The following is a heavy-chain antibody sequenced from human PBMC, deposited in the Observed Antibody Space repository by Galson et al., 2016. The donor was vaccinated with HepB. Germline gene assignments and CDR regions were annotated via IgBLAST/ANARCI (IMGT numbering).Heavy chain of an antibody. Sequence: SVKVSCKASGYSFTSYCIHWVRQAPGQGLEWMGEVIPIVGIEKYAQKFQGRVTITADESTNIAYMEVSTLTSEDTAVYYCARGFSDYVWGNYRHFDSWGQGTLVIVSS. J-gene: IGHJ4*02. CDR1: GYSFTSYC. D-gene: IGHD3-16*02. CDR3: ARGFSDYVWGNYRHFDS. CDR2: VIPIVGIE. V-gene: IGHV1-69*10.